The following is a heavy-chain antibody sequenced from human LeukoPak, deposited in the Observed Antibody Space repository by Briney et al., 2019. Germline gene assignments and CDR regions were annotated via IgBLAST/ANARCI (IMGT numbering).Heavy chain of an antibody. Sequence: GGSLRLSCAASGFTFSTYWMSWVRQAPGKGLEWVANINQDGSVKYYMDSVKGRFTISGDNAKNSLYLQMNSLRADDTGVYYCAGADSGSWDFGRGAQGTLVIVSS. D-gene: IGHD6-13*01. CDR2: INQDGSVK. CDR1: GFTFSTYW. CDR3: AGADSGSWDFGR. V-gene: IGHV3-7*04. J-gene: IGHJ4*02.